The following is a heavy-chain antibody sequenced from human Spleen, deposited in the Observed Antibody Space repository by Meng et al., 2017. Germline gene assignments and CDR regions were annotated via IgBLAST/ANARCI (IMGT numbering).Heavy chain of an antibody. CDR1: GFIVTGYH. Sequence: GESLKISCAASGFIVTGYHMHWVRQAPGKGLECVSVISGSGDGTYYADSVKGRFTISRDNSENTLYLQMNSLRAEDTAIYYCVKDERSRWYISAFDYWGQGNLVTVSS. J-gene: IGHJ4*02. V-gene: IGHV3-23*01. D-gene: IGHD6-13*01. CDR2: ISGSGDGT. CDR3: VKDERSRWYISAFDY.